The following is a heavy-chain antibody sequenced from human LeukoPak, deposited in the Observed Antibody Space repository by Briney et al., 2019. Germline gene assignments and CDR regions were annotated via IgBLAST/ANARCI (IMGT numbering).Heavy chain of an antibody. CDR1: GGTFSSYA. CDR2: IIPILGIA. D-gene: IGHD6-19*01. J-gene: IGHJ4*02. Sequence: ASVKVSCKASGGTFSSYAISWVRQAPGQGLEWMGRIIPILGIANYAQKFQGRVTITADKSTSTAYMELSSLRAEDTAVYYCARDWRSSSGWYEPDDYWGQGTLVTVSS. V-gene: IGHV1-69*04. CDR3: ARDWRSSSGWYEPDDY.